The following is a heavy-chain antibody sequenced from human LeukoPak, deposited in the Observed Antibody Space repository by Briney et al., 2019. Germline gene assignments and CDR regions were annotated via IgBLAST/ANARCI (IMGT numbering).Heavy chain of an antibody. CDR3: AFLDIYDGSGYYKGYFNY. D-gene: IGHD3-22*01. V-gene: IGHV1-2*02. J-gene: IGHJ4*02. Sequence: ASVKVSCKASGYTFTDFYMHWVRQAPGQGLEWMGWINPKGGGTKYAQKFQGRVTMTEDTSTDTAYMELSTLRSEDTAVYYCAFLDIYDGSGYYKGYFNYWGQGTLVTVSS. CDR1: GYTFTDFY. CDR2: INPKGGGT.